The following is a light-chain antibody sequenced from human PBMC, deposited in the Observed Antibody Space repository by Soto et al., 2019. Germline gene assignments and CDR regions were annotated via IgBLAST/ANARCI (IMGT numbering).Light chain of an antibody. CDR3: QQYNNWPPWT. CDR1: QSVSSN. V-gene: IGKV3-15*01. J-gene: IGKJ1*01. Sequence: EIVMTQSPATLSVSPGERATLSYRASQSVSSNLAWYQQKPGQAPRLLIYGASTRATGIPARFSGSGSGTAFTLTISSLQSEDFAVYYCQQYNNWPPWTFGQGTKVDIK. CDR2: GAS.